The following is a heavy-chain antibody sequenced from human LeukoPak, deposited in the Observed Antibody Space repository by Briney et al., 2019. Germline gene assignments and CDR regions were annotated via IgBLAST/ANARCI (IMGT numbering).Heavy chain of an antibody. CDR3: AKDTDDFWSGLLDY. V-gene: IGHV3-30*18. CDR1: GFTFSSYG. Sequence: PGGSLRLYCAASGFTFSSYGMHWVRQAPGTWLEWEAVIFYVGSNKYYADSVNGRFNLSRFNSYYRLFLQMNSLRAEDTAVYYCAKDTDDFWSGLLDYWGQGTLVTVSS. J-gene: IGHJ4*02. CDR2: IFYVGSNK. D-gene: IGHD3-3*01.